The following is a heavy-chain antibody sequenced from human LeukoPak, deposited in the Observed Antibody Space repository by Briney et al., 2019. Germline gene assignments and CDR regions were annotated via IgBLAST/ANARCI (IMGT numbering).Heavy chain of an antibody. CDR3: TFQGIDY. J-gene: IGHJ4*02. Sequence: GGSLRLSCAASGFTVSSNYMSWVRQAPGKGLEWVTSISSSSSYIYYADSVKGRFTISRDNAKNSLYLQMNSLRAEDTAVYYCTFQGIDYWGQGTLVTVSS. CDR2: ISSSSSYI. V-gene: IGHV3-21*01. CDR1: GFTVSSNY.